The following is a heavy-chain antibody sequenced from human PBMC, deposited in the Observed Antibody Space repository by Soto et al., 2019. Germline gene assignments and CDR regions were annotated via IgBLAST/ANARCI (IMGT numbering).Heavy chain of an antibody. J-gene: IGHJ5*02. D-gene: IGHD3-3*01. CDR1: GEALSSGVYY. V-gene: IGHV4-31*03. Sequence: QVQLQESGPGLVKPSQTLSLTCTVAGEALSSGVYYWSGTRQHPGKGLEWIGYVYNSGRADYNPTLKSRVSLLLDTSKNQLALKLTSVTAAATAVYYCARSGRVLQYLEYLSNWLDPWGQGIVVTVSS. CDR3: ARSGRVLQYLEYLSNWLDP. CDR2: VYNSGRA.